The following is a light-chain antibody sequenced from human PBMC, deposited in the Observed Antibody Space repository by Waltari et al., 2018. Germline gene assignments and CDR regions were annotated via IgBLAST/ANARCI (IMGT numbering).Light chain of an antibody. J-gene: IGLJ2*01. CDR1: SSNIGARAG. V-gene: IGLV1-40*01. Sequence: QSVLTQPPSVSGAPGQRVTISCRGSSSNIGARAGVHWYQQLPGTAPRLLIYGNNNRPSGVPDRFSGSKSGTSASLAITGLQAEDEADYYCQSYDGSHVVFGGGTKLTVL. CDR2: GNN. CDR3: QSYDGSHVV.